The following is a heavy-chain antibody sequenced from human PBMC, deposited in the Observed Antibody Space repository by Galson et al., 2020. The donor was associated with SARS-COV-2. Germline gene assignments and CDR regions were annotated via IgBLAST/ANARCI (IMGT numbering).Heavy chain of an antibody. J-gene: IGHJ4*02. CDR3: ARGALSGTLDYCDY. V-gene: IGHV4-39*07. Sequence: SETLSLTYTVSGGSLSSSSYYWGRIRQPPGKGLEWIGSIYYSGSTYYHPSLKSRVTISVDTSKNQFSLKLSSVTAADTAVYYCARGALSGTLDYCDYWGQGTLVTVSS. D-gene: IGHD6-13*01. CDR2: IYYSGST. CDR1: GGSLSSSSYY.